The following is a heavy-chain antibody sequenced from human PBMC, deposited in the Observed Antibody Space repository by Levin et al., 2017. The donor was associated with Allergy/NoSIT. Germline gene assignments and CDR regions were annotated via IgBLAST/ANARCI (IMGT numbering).Heavy chain of an antibody. J-gene: IGHJ6*02. V-gene: IGHV1-69*10. CDR1: GGTFSDYT. Sequence: PGESLKISCKASGGTFSDYTVSWVRQAPGQGLQWMGGIVPALGVPRYAQRFQGRLTITPDISTGTVFMELSSLRPEDTAVYYCARERVTYGGGYYFGMSLWGQGTTVTVSS. CDR3: ARERVTYGGGYYFGMSL. D-gene: IGHD3-16*01. CDR2: IVPALGVP.